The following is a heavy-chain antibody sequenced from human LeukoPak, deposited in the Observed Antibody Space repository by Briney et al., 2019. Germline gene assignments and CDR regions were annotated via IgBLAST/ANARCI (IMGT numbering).Heavy chain of an antibody. V-gene: IGHV3-33*01. J-gene: IGHJ3*02. CDR2: IWYGGSSK. Sequence: AGGSLRLSCAASGFTFSSYGMHWVRQAPGKGLEWVAVIWYGGSSKYYADSVKGRFTISRDNSKNTLYLQMNSLRAEDTAVYYCARVRGYSGYDRAFDIWGQGTMVTVSS. CDR1: GFTFSSYG. D-gene: IGHD5-12*01. CDR3: ARVRGYSGYDRAFDI.